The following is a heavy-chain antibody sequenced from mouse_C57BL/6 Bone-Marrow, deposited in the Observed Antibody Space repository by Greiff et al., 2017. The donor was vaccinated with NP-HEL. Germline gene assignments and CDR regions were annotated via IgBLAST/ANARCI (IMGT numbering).Heavy chain of an antibody. J-gene: IGHJ2*01. D-gene: IGHD1-2*01. V-gene: IGHV1-55*01. CDR1: GYTFASYW. Sequence: QVQLQQPGAQLVKPGASVKMSCKASGYTFASYWITWVKQRPGQGLEWIGDIYPGSGSTNYNEKFKSKATLTVDTSSSTAYMQLSSLTSEDSAVYYCARSLLRFDYWGQGTTLTVSS. CDR2: IYPGSGST. CDR3: ARSLLRFDY.